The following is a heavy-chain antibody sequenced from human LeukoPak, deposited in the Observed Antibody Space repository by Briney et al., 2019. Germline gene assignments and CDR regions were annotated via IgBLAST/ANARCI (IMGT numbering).Heavy chain of an antibody. CDR1: GFTVSSNY. V-gene: IGHV3-66*02. CDR3: ARDDSSGYWGYFQH. CDR2: IYSGGST. Sequence: GGYLRLSCAASGFTVSSNYMSWVRQAQGKGLEWVSVIYSGGSTYYADSVKGRFTISRDNSKNTLYLQMNSLRAEDTAVYYCARDDSSGYWGYFQHWGEGTLVTDSS. D-gene: IGHD3-22*01. J-gene: IGHJ1*01.